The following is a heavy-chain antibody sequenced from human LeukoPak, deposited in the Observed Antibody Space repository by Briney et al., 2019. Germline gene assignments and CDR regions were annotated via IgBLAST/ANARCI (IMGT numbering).Heavy chain of an antibody. CDR1: GFMFSDYT. CDR3: AELGITMIGGV. V-gene: IGHV3-21*01. J-gene: IGHJ6*04. Sequence: GGSLRLSCAASGFMFSDYTMNWVRQTPGKGLEWVSSITSSSDYIYYADSVKGRFTISRDNGKNSLYLQMNSLRAEDTAVYYCAELGITMIGGVWGKGTTVTISS. D-gene: IGHD3-10*02. CDR2: ITSSSDYI.